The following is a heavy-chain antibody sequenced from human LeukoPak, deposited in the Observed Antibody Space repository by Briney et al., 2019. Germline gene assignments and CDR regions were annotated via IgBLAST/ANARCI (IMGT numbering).Heavy chain of an antibody. CDR2: INHSGST. J-gene: IGHJ4*02. V-gene: IGHV4-34*01. Sequence: SETLSLTCAVYGGSFSGYYWSWIRQPPGKGLEWIGEINHSGSTNYNPSLKSRVTISVDTSKNQFSPKLSSVTAADTAVYYCARESRDCSGGSCYFYWGQGTLVTVSS. CDR1: GGSFSGYY. CDR3: ARESRDCSGGSCYFY. D-gene: IGHD2-15*01.